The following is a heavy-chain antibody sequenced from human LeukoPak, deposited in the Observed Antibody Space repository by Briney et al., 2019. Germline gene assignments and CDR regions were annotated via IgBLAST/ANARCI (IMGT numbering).Heavy chain of an antibody. CDR3: ARGQDDRSGTFDY. CDR1: GFTFSSYG. Sequence: GGSLRLSCAASGFTFSSYGMYWVRQAPGKGLEWMAVISYDGSNKYYADSVKGRFTISRDNSKNTLYLQMNSLRAEDTAVYYRARGQDDRSGTFDYWGQGILVTVSS. J-gene: IGHJ4*02. D-gene: IGHD3-22*01. CDR2: ISYDGSNK. V-gene: IGHV3-30*03.